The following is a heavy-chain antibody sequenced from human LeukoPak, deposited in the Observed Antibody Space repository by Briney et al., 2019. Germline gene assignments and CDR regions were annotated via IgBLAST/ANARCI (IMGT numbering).Heavy chain of an antibody. CDR3: ARDIYGSGSCYDY. D-gene: IGHD3-10*01. CDR2: INPKSGGA. Sequence: ASVKVSCKASGYTFTGYYIHWVRQAPGQGLEWMGWINPKSGGANYAQKFQGRVTMTRDTSISTAYMELSRLRSDDTAVYYCARDIYGSGSCYDYWGQGTLVTVSS. J-gene: IGHJ4*02. V-gene: IGHV1-2*02. CDR1: GYTFTGYY.